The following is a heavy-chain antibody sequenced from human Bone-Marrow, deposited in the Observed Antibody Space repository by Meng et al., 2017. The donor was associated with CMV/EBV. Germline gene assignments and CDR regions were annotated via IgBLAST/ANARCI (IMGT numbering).Heavy chain of an antibody. Sequence: SVKVSCKASGGTFSSYTISWVRQAPGQGLEWMGGIIPIFGTANYAQKFQGRVTITTDESTSTAYMELSSLRSEDTAVYYCARVYYGSGNDNLGAWGQGTLVTVSS. CDR3: ARVYYGSGNDNLGA. CDR1: GGTFSSYT. CDR2: IIPIFGTA. J-gene: IGHJ5*02. V-gene: IGHV1-69*05. D-gene: IGHD3-10*01.